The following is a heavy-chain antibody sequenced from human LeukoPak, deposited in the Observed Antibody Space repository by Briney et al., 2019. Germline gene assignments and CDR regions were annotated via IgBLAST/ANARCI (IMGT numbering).Heavy chain of an antibody. CDR1: GITVSDTW. V-gene: IGHV3-53*01. CDR2: IYTGGGT. CDR3: AREGSGTYLNY. J-gene: IGHJ4*02. D-gene: IGHD1-26*01. Sequence: GGSLRLSCAFSGITVSDTWMTWVRQAPGKGLEWVSVIYTGGGTYYADSVKGRFTISRDNSKNTVYLQMSSLRGDDTAVYYCAREGSGTYLNYWGQGTLVTVSS.